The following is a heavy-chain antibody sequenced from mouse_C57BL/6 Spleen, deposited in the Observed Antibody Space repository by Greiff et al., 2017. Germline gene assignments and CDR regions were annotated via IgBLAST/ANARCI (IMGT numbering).Heavy chain of an antibody. D-gene: IGHD2-2*01. CDR3: ARLGGYGAPY. V-gene: IGHV1-39*01. Sequence: EVKLMESGPELVKPGASVKISCKASGYSFTDYNMNWVKQSNGKSLEWIGVINPNYGTTSYNQKFKGKATLTVDPSSSTAYMQLNSLTSEDSAVYYCARLGGYGAPYWGQGTTLTVSS. J-gene: IGHJ2*01. CDR2: INPNYGTT. CDR1: GYSFTDYN.